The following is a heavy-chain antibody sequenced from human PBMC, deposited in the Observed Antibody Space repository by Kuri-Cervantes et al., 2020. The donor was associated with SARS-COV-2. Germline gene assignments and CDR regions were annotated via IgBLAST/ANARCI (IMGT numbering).Heavy chain of an antibody. CDR3: ASSGLWSGLYYYYMDV. V-gene: IGHV3-30-3*01. CDR2: ISYDGSNK. J-gene: IGHJ6*03. Sequence: GGSLRLSCAASGFTFSSYAMHWVRQAPGKGLEWVAVISYDGSNKYYADSVKGRFTTSRDNSKNTLYLQMNSLRAEDTAVYYCASSGLWSGLYYYYMDVWGKGTTVTVSS. D-gene: IGHD3-3*01. CDR1: GFTFSSYA.